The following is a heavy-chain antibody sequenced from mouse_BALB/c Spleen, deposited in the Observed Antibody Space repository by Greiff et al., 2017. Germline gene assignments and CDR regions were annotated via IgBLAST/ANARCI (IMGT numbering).Heavy chain of an antibody. Sequence: VQLQESGAELARPGASVKLSCKASGYTFTSYWMQWVKQRPGQGLEWIGAIYPGDGDTRYTQKFKGKATLTADKSSSTAYMQLSSLASEDSAVYYCAKGYGKNFDYWGQGTTLTVSS. J-gene: IGHJ2*01. V-gene: IGHV1-87*01. CDR2: IYPGDGDT. CDR3: AKGYGKNFDY. D-gene: IGHD2-10*02. CDR1: GYTFTSYW.